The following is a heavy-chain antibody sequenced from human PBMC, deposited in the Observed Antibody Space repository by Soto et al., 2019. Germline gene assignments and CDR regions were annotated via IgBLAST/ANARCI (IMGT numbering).Heavy chain of an antibody. J-gene: IGHJ6*02. CDR2: ISYDGSNK. CDR1: GFTFSSYG. D-gene: IGHD4-4*01. V-gene: IGHV3-30*18. CDR3: AKGGDYSNLYGMDV. Sequence: QVQLVESGGGVVQPGRSLRLSCAASGFTFSSYGMHWVRQAPGKGLEWVAVISYDGSNKYYADSVKGRFTISRDNSKNTLYLQMNSLRAEDTAVYYCAKGGDYSNLYGMDVWGLGTTVTVSS.